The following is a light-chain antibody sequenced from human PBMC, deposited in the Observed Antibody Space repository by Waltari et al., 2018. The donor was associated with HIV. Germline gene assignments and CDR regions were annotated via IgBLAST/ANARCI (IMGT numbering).Light chain of an antibody. J-gene: IGKJ1*01. Sequence: EVVMTQSPGTLSVSPGERATLSCRSSENIRNNLAWYQQKPGQAPRLLFYDASARATGVPARFSGXGSXTEXTLTISGLQSEDFAIYYCQQYSRWPPTWTFGQGTKVDVK. V-gene: IGKV3-15*01. CDR1: ENIRNN. CDR3: QQYSRWPPTWT. CDR2: DAS.